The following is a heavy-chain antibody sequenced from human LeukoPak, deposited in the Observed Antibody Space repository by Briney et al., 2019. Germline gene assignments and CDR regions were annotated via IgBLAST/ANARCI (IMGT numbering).Heavy chain of an antibody. Sequence: GGSLRLSCAASGFAFSSYAMSWVRQAPGKGLEWVSVICGSGGSSYYADSVEGRFTVSRDNSKNTLYLHMNSLRADDTAVYYCATSRVPSTLNFFDPWGQGTLVTVSS. CDR2: ICGSGGSS. V-gene: IGHV3-23*01. CDR3: ATSRVPSTLNFFDP. CDR1: GFAFSSYA. J-gene: IGHJ5*02. D-gene: IGHD2/OR15-2a*01.